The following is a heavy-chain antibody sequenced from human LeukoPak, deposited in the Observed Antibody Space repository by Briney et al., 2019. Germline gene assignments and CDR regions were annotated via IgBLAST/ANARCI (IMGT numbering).Heavy chain of an antibody. V-gene: IGHV3-21*01. CDR3: ARSPFWSGYPYFDY. Sequence: GGSLRLSCAASGFTFSSYSMNWVRPAPGKGLEWVSSISSSSSYIYYADSVKGRFTISRDNAKNSLYLQMNSLRAEDTAVYYCARSPFWSGYPYFDYWGQGTLVTVSS. D-gene: IGHD3-3*01. J-gene: IGHJ4*02. CDR2: ISSSSSYI. CDR1: GFTFSSYS.